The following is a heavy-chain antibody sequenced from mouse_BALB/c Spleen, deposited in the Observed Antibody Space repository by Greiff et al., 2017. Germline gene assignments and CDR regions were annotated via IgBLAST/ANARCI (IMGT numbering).Heavy chain of an antibody. J-gene: IGHJ3*01. D-gene: IGHD1-2*01. CDR2: IYPGNSDT. Sequence: EVQLQQSGTVLARPGASVKMSCKASGYSFTSYWMHWVIQRPGQGLEWIGAIYPGNSDTSYNQKFKGKAKLTAVTSASTAYMELSSLTKEDSAVYYCTGLTAATWFAYWGQGTLVTVSA. CDR1: GYSFTSYW. CDR3: TGLTAATWFAY. V-gene: IGHV1-5*01.